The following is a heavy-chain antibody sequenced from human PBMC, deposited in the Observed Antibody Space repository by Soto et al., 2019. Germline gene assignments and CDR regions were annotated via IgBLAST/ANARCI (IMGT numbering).Heavy chain of an antibody. CDR2: INPNSGGT. Sequence: GASVKVSCKASGYTFTGYYMHWVRQAPGQGLEWMGWINPNSGGTNYAQKFQGRVTMTRDTSISTAYMELSRLRSDDTAVYYCARSVWDIVVAPAGFDPWGQGTLVTVSS. CDR3: ARSVWDIVVAPAGFDP. V-gene: IGHV1-2*02. CDR1: GYTFTGYY. D-gene: IGHD2-2*01. J-gene: IGHJ5*02.